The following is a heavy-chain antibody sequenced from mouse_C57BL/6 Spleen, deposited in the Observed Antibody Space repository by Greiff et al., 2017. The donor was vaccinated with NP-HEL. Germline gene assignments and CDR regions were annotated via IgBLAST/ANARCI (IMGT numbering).Heavy chain of an antibody. Sequence: QVQLQQSDAELVKPGASVKISCKVSGYTFTDHTIHWMKQRPEQGLEWIGYIYPRDGSTKYNEKFKGKATLTADKSSSTAYMHLNSLTSEDSAVYFCARDTTVVALYYYAMDYWGQGTSVTVSS. V-gene: IGHV1-78*01. CDR1: GYTFTDHT. CDR3: ARDTTVVALYYYAMDY. D-gene: IGHD1-1*01. CDR2: IYPRDGST. J-gene: IGHJ4*01.